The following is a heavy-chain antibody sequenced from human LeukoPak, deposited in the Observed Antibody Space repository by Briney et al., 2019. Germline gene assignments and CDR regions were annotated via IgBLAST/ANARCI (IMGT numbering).Heavy chain of an antibody. V-gene: IGHV3-21*01. CDR2: ISSSSSYI. D-gene: IGHD5-18*01. CDR3: ARSPRDSYGPNWFDP. CDR1: GFTFSSYS. Sequence: PGGSLRLSCAASGFTFSSYSMNWVRQAPGKGLEWVSSISSSSSYIYYADSVKGRFTISRDNAKNSLYLQMNSLRAEDTAVYYCARSPRDSYGPNWFDPWGQATLVTVSS. J-gene: IGHJ5*02.